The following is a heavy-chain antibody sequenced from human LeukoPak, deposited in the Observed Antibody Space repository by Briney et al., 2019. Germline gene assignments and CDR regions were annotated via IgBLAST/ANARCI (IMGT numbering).Heavy chain of an antibody. V-gene: IGHV3-7*01. D-gene: IGHD6-19*01. CDR2: IKQDGSEK. CDR3: ARDSSGWHPLDY. J-gene: IGHJ4*02. CDR1: GFTFSYYW. Sequence: GGSLRLSCAASGFTFSYYWMSWVRQAPGKGLEWVANIKQDGSEKYYVDSVRGRFTISRDNAKNSLYLQMNSRRAEDTAVYYCARDSSGWHPLDYWGQGTLVTVSS.